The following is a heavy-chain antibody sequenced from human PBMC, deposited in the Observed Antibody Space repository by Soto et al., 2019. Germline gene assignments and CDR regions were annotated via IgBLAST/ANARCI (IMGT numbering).Heavy chain of an antibody. J-gene: IGHJ6*02. D-gene: IGHD6-13*01. V-gene: IGHV3-15*07. Sequence: PGGSLRLSGGAAGFTCSNGWMNWVRQAPGKGLEWVGRIKSKTDGGTTDYTAPVKGRFTISRDDSKNTLYLQMNSLKTEDTAVYYCTTDRGYSSSWDYYYGMDVWGQGTTVTVSS. CDR3: TTDRGYSSSWDYYYGMDV. CDR1: GFTCSNGW. CDR2: IKSKTDGGTT.